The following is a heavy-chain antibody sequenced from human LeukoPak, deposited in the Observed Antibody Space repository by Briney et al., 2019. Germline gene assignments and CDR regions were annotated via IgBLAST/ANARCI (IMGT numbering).Heavy chain of an antibody. V-gene: IGHV3-20*04. J-gene: IGHJ6*03. Sequence: GGSLRLSCAASGFTFDDYGMSWVRQAPGKGLEWVSGINWNGGSTGYADSVKGRFTISRDNAKNSLYLQMNSLRAEDTALYYCARSRYCSSTSCCTDYYYYYMDVWGKGTTVTVSS. CDR1: GFTFDDYG. CDR2: INWNGGST. CDR3: ARSRYCSSTSCCTDYYYYYMDV. D-gene: IGHD2-2*02.